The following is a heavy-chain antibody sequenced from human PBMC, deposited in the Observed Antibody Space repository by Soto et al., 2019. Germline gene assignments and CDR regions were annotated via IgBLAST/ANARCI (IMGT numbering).Heavy chain of an antibody. V-gene: IGHV3-23*01. CDR2: ISGSGGST. CDR1: GFTFSSYA. D-gene: IGHD2-2*01. Sequence: GGSLRLSCAASGFTFSSYAMSWVRQAPGKGLEWVSAISGSGGSTYYADSVKGRFTISRDNSKNTLYLQMNSLRAEDTAVYYCAKRLGYCSSTSCSPDYYYYMDVWGKGTTVTVSS. CDR3: AKRLGYCSSTSCSPDYYYYMDV. J-gene: IGHJ6*03.